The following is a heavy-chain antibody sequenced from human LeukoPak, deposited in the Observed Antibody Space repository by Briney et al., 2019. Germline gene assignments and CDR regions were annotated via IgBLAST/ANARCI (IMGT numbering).Heavy chain of an antibody. CDR1: GFTFSSYW. J-gene: IGHJ4*02. CDR3: ARVLSYYDSSGYSFDY. Sequence: PGGSLRLSCAASGFTFSSYWMSWVRQAPGKGLEWVAYIKQDGSEEYYVDSVKGRFTISRDNAKNSLYLQMNSLRAEDTAVYYCARVLSYYDSSGYSFDYWGQGTLVTVSS. CDR2: IKQDGSEE. V-gene: IGHV3-7*01. D-gene: IGHD3-22*01.